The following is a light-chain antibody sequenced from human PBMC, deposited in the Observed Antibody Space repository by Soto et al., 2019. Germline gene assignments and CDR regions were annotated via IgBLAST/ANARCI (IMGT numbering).Light chain of an antibody. J-gene: IGKJ4*01. V-gene: IGKV3-15*01. CDR1: QSVTSN. CDR3: QQYSQWPLT. CDR2: GVS. Sequence: EVVITQSPATLSLSPGERATLSCRASQSVTSNLAWYQQKPGQAPRLLMYGVSTRATGIPARFGGRGSATEFTLTISSLQSEDFAVYYCQQYSQWPLTFGGGTKVDIK.